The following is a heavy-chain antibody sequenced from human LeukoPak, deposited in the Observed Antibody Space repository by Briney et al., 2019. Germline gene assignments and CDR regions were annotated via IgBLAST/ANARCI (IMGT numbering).Heavy chain of an antibody. Sequence: ASVKVSCKASGYTFTGYYMHWVRQAPGQGLEWMGWMNPNSGNTGYAQKFQGRVTMTRNTSISTAYMELSSLRSEDTAVYYCARGIVGANTPDYWGQGTLVTVSS. CDR2: MNPNSGNT. CDR3: ARGIVGANTPDY. V-gene: IGHV1-8*02. CDR1: GYTFTGYY. J-gene: IGHJ4*02. D-gene: IGHD1-26*01.